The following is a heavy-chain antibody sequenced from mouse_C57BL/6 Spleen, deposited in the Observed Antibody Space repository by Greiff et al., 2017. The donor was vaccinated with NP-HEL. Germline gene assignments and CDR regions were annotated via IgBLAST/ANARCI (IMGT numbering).Heavy chain of an antibody. CDR3: ARPSTVGATDYAMDY. V-gene: IGHV1-82*01. CDR1: GYAFSSSW. CDR2: IYPGDGDT. Sequence: QVQLQQSGPELVKPGASVKISCKASGYAFSSSWMNWVKQRPGKGLEWIGRIYPGDGDTNYNGKFKGKATLTADKSSSTAYMQLSSLTSEDSAVYFCARPSTVGATDYAMDYWGQGTSVTVSS. D-gene: IGHD1-1*01. J-gene: IGHJ4*01.